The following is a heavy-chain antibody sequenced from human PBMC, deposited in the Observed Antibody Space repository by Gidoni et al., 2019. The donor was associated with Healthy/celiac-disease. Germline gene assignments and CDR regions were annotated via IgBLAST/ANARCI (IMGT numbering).Heavy chain of an antibody. CDR3: ARGRPGVAVAGTSRYFDY. V-gene: IGHV4-34*01. D-gene: IGHD6-19*01. Sequence: QVQLQQWGAGLLKPSETLSLTCAVYGGSFSGYYWSWIRQPPGKGLEWIGEINHSGSTNYNPSLKSRVTISVDTSKNQFSLKLSAVTAADTAVYYCARGRPGVAVAGTSRYFDYWGQGTLVTVSS. CDR1: GGSFSGYY. J-gene: IGHJ4*02. CDR2: INHSGST.